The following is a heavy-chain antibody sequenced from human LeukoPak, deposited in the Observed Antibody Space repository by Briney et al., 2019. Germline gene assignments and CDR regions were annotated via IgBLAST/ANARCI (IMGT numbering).Heavy chain of an antibody. D-gene: IGHD4-17*01. CDR3: ARDLGVDFGDYGDYRHPLHFDY. Sequence: GASVKVSCKASGGTFSSYAISWARQAPGQGLEWMGGIIPIFGTANYAQKFQGRVTITADESTSTAYMELSSLRSEDTAVYYCARDLGVDFGDYGDYRHPLHFDYWGQGTLVTVSS. V-gene: IGHV1-69*13. CDR2: IIPIFGTA. J-gene: IGHJ4*02. CDR1: GGTFSSYA.